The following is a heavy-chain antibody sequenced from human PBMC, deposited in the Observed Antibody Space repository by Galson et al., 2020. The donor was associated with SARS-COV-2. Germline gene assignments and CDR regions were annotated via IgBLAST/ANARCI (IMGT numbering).Heavy chain of an antibody. Sequence: GGSLRLSCAASGFTFSSYEMNWVRQAPGKGLEWVSYISSSGSTIYYADSVKGRFTISRDNSKNTLYLQMNSLRAEDTAVYYCANAMRGYYGMDVWGQGTTVTVSS. D-gene: IGHD2-2*01. CDR1: GFTFSSYE. CDR2: ISSSGSTI. CDR3: ANAMRGYYGMDV. V-gene: IGHV3-48*03. J-gene: IGHJ6*02.